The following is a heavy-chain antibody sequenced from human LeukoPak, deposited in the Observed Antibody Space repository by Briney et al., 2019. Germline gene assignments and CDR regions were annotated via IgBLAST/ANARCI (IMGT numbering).Heavy chain of an antibody. CDR1: GYTFTSYG. CDR3: ARGGDMGHDYVWGSYRYTGPFDY. J-gene: IGHJ4*02. CDR2: ISAYNGNT. D-gene: IGHD3-16*02. Sequence: ASVKVSCKASGYTFTSYGISWVRQAPGQGLEWMGWISAYNGNTNYAQKLQGRVTMTTDTSTSTAYMELRSLRSDDTAVYYCARGGDMGHDYVWGSYRYTGPFDYWGQGTLVTVSS. V-gene: IGHV1-18*01.